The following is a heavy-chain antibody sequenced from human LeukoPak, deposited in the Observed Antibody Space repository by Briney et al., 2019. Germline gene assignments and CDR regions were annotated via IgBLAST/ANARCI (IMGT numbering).Heavy chain of an antibody. V-gene: IGHV4-39*02. CDR2: IYYSGST. D-gene: IGHD3-9*01. CDR1: GGSISSSSYY. CDR3: GRDRPTGYYDY. J-gene: IGHJ4*02. Sequence: SETLSLTCTVSGGSISSSSYYWGWIRQPPGKGLEWIGSIYYSGSTHYNPSLKSRVTISVDTSKNQFSLKLSSVTAADTAVYYCGRDRPTGYYDYWGQGTLVTVSS.